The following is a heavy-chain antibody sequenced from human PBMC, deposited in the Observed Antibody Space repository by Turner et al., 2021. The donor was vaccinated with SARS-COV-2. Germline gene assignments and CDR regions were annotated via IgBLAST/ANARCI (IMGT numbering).Heavy chain of an antibody. CDR2: ISYDGSNK. J-gene: IGHJ5*02. V-gene: IGHV3-30-3*01. D-gene: IGHD1-26*01. Sequence: QVQLVASGGGVVQPGGSLRLSCAASGFTFSSYAMHWVRQAPGKGLEWVAVISYDGSNKYYADSVKGRFTISRDNSKNTLYLQMNSLRAEDTAVYYCARVRSGNYHPRMGFDPWGQGTLVTVSS. CDR1: GFTFSSYA. CDR3: ARVRSGNYHPRMGFDP.